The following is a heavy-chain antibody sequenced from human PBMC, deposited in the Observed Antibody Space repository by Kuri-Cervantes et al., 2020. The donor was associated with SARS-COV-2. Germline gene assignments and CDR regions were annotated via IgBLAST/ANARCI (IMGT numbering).Heavy chain of an antibody. V-gene: IGHV4-59*08. CDR2: IYYSGST. CDR3: ARLNLYYYYYGMDV. J-gene: IGHJ6*02. Sequence: GSLRLSCTVSGGSISSYYWSWIRQPPGKGLEWIGYIYYSGSTNYNPSLKSRVTISVGTSKNQFSLKLSSVTAADTAVYYCARLNLYYYYYGMDVWGQGTTVTVSS. CDR1: GGSISSYY.